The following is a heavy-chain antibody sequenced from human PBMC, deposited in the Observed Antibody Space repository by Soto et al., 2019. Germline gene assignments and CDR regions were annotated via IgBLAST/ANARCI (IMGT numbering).Heavy chain of an antibody. CDR3: AKGRGTDFGSSFDY. D-gene: IGHD6-6*01. J-gene: IGHJ4*02. CDR1: GFTFRNYA. V-gene: IGHV3-23*01. Sequence: GGSLRLSCAASGFTFRNYAMSWVRQAPGKGLEWVSGISNSADSTYYADSVKGRFTVSRDNSKNTLSLQMNSLRAEDTAVYYCAKGRGTDFGSSFDYWGQGTLVTVSS. CDR2: ISNSADST.